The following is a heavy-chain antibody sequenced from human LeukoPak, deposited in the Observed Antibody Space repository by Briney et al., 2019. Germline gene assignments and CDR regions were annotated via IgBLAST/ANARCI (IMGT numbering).Heavy chain of an antibody. CDR2: ISSSSSTI. V-gene: IGHV3-48*01. J-gene: IGHJ6*03. Sequence: PGGSLRLSCAASGFTFSSYSMNWVRQAPGKGLEWVSYISSSSSTIYYADSVKGRFTISRDNAKNSLYLQMNSLRAEGTAVYYCARVTRGYYYMDVWGKGTTVTVSS. CDR1: GFTFSSYS. D-gene: IGHD3-10*01. CDR3: ARVTRGYYYMDV.